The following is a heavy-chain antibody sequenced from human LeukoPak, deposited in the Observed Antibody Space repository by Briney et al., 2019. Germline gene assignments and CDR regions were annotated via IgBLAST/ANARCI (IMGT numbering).Heavy chain of an antibody. V-gene: IGHV3-23*01. Sequence: QTGGSLRLSCAASGFTFSTYDMRWVRQAPGKGLEWVSVISGSGGSTYYADSVKGRFTISRDNSKNTLFLQMNSLRAEDTAVYYCARWVAPAAFGYFDYWGQGTLVTVSS. CDR1: GFTFSTYD. CDR3: ARWVAPAAFGYFDY. J-gene: IGHJ4*02. D-gene: IGHD2-2*01. CDR2: ISGSGGST.